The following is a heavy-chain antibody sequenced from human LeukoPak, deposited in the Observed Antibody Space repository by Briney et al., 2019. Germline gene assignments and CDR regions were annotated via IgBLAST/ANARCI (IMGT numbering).Heavy chain of an antibody. Sequence: GGSLRLSCAASGFTFSNYAMSWVRQAPGKGLEWVSSISGSGVSTYYSDSVKGRFTISRDNSKNTLYLQMNSLRAEDTAVYYCAKDRELLWFPGARYYFDYWGQGTLVTVSS. CDR3: AKDRELLWFPGARYYFDY. D-gene: IGHD3-10*01. V-gene: IGHV3-23*01. CDR2: ISGSGVST. J-gene: IGHJ4*02. CDR1: GFTFSNYA.